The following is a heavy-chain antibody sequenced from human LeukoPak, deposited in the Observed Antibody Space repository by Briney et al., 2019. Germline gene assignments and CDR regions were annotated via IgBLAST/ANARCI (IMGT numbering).Heavy chain of an antibody. V-gene: IGHV4-59*11. CDR3: ATRPGGSTWYAVLDF. J-gene: IGHJ4*02. D-gene: IGHD6-13*01. CDR1: GVSMTDHY. Sequence: SETLSLTCTVSGVSMTDHYWSWIRQPPGKRLERIGYVYGTGTTKYNPSLNSRVTMSVDTSKNQFSLRLTSVTAADTALYYCATRPGGSTWYAVLDFWSRGTLVTVSS. CDR2: VYGTGTT.